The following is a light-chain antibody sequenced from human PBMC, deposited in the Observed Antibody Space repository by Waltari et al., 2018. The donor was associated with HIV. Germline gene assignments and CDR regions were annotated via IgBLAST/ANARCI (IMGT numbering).Light chain of an antibody. CDR1: QGISSY. Sequence: IQSPQSPSLRSASPAHTVTITCRASQGISSYLAWYQQKPGKAPKLLIYAASTLQSGVPSRFSGSGSGTEFTLTISSLQPEDFATYYCQQLNSFPLTFGGGTKVEIK. J-gene: IGKJ4*02. CDR2: AAS. CDR3: QQLNSFPLT. V-gene: IGKV1-9*01.